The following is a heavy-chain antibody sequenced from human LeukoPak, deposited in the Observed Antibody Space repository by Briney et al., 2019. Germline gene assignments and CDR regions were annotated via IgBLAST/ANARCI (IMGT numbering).Heavy chain of an antibody. CDR3: AREIRPGNYYYYMDV. CDR1: GGSISSSSYY. J-gene: IGHJ6*03. CDR2: IYYSGST. Sequence: PSETLSFTCTVSGGSISSSSYYWGWIRQPPGKGLEWIGSIYYSGSTYYNPSLKSRVTISVDTSKNQFSLKLTSVTAADTAVYYCAREIRPGNYYYYMDVWGKGTTVTISS. V-gene: IGHV4-39*02. D-gene: IGHD1-14*01.